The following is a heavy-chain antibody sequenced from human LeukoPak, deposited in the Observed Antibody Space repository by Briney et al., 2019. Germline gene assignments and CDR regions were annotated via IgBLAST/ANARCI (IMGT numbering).Heavy chain of an antibody. J-gene: IGHJ4*02. Sequence: GESLKISCKGSGYPFATYWIGWVRQMPGKGLEWMGIIYPGDSDTRYSPSFQGQVTISADKSISTAYLQWSSLKASDTAMYYCARRLVKGTTSCYDYWGQGTLVTVSP. V-gene: IGHV5-51*01. D-gene: IGHD2-2*01. CDR2: IYPGDSDT. CDR3: ARRLVKGTTSCYDY. CDR1: GYPFATYW.